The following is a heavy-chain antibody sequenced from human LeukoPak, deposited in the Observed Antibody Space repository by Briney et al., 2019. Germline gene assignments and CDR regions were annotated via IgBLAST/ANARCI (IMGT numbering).Heavy chain of an antibody. CDR1: GFTFSSYA. CDR2: ISGSGGST. Sequence: GGSLRLSCAASGFTFSSYAMSWVRQAPGKGLEWVSAISGSGGSTYYAGSVKGRFTISRDNSKNTLYLQMNSLRAEDTAVYYCAKEYAIFGVVMNAFDIWGQGTMVTVSS. D-gene: IGHD3-3*01. J-gene: IGHJ3*02. CDR3: AKEYAIFGVVMNAFDI. V-gene: IGHV3-23*01.